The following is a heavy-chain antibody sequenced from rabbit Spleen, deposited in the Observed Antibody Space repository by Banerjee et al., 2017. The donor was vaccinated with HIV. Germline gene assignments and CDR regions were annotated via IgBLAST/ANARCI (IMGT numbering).Heavy chain of an antibody. CDR1: GFDFSSYYM. CDR3: ARASSDWDDTYFNL. CDR2: FDVVFGGT. V-gene: IGHV1S45*01. Sequence: QEQLKETGGGLVQPGGSLTLSCKASGFDFSSYYMSWVRQTPGKGLEWIGYFDVVFGGTYYASWVNGQFTISKTSSTTVTLQMTSLTAADTATYFCARASSDWDDTYFNLWGPGTLVTVS. J-gene: IGHJ4*01. D-gene: IGHD8-1*01.